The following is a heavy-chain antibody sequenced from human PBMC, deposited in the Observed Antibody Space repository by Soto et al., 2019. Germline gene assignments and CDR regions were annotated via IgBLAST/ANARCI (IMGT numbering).Heavy chain of an antibody. CDR3: ASTLEYSSKPSFDP. CDR2: ISSSSSTI. Sequence: EVQLVESGGGSVQPGGSLRLSCAASGFTFSSYSMNWVRQAPGKGLEWVSYISSSSSTIYYADSVKSRFTISRDNAKNSLYLQTNSLRAEDTAVYYCASTLEYSSKPSFDPGGQGTLVTVSS. D-gene: IGHD6-6*01. CDR1: GFTFSSYS. V-gene: IGHV3-48*01. J-gene: IGHJ5*02.